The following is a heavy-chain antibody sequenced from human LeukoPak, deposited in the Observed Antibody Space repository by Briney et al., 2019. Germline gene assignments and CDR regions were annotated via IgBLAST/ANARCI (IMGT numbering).Heavy chain of an antibody. D-gene: IGHD2-21*01. CDR2: IYYSGST. J-gene: IGHJ4*02. V-gene: IGHV4-31*03. CDR1: GGSISSGGYY. CDR3: ARQSMSAVFDY. Sequence: SETLSLTCTVSGGSISSGGYYWSWNRQHPGKGLEWIGYIYYSGSTYYNPSLKSRVTISVDTSKNQFSLKLSSVTAADTAVYYCARQSMSAVFDYWGQGTLVTVSS.